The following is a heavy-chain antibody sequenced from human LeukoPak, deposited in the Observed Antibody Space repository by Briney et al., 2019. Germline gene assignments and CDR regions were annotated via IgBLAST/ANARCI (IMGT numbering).Heavy chain of an antibody. V-gene: IGHV3-23*01. Sequence: GGSLRLSCAASGFTFRSYYMSWVRQAPGKGLEWVSGISGSAGSTYYADSVKGRFTISRDNSKNTLYLQINSLRAEDAAVYYCAKDEEQWLVRDFQHWGQGTLVTVSS. J-gene: IGHJ1*01. CDR1: GFTFRSYY. CDR3: AKDEEQWLVRDFQH. CDR2: ISGSAGST. D-gene: IGHD6-19*01.